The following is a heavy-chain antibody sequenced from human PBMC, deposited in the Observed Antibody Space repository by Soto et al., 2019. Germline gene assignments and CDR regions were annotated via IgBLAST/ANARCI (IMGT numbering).Heavy chain of an antibody. CDR2: ISGSGGST. CDR1: GFTFSSYA. D-gene: IGHD2-15*01. V-gene: IGHV3-23*01. J-gene: IGHJ4*02. Sequence: GGSLRLSCAASGFTFSSYAMSWVRQAPGKGLEWVSAISGSGGSTYYADSVKGRFTISRDNSKNTLYLQMNSLRAEDTAVYYCAKGVPGPYCSGGSCYSYYWGQGTLVTVSS. CDR3: AKGVPGPYCSGGSCYSYY.